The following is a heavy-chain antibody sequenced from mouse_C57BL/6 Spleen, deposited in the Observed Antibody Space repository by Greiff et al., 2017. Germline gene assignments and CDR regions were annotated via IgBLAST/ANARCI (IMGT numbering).Heavy chain of an antibody. V-gene: IGHV1-81*01. Sequence: QVQLQQSGAELARPGASVKLSCKASGYTFTSYGISWVKQRTGQGLEWIGEIYPRSGNTYYNEKFKGKATLTADKSSSTAYMELRSLTSEDSAVYFCARNRLYGSSYWYFDVWGTGTTVTVSS. CDR1: GYTFTSYG. J-gene: IGHJ1*03. CDR3: ARNRLYGSSYWYFDV. CDR2: IYPRSGNT. D-gene: IGHD1-1*01.